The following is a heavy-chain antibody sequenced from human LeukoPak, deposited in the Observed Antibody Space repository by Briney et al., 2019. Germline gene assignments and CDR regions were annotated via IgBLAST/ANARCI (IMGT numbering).Heavy chain of an antibody. V-gene: IGHV4-4*07. D-gene: IGHD3-22*01. Sequence: PSETLSLTCTVSGGSISSYYWSWIRQPAGKGLEWIGRIYTSGSTNYNPSLKSRVTMSVDTSKNQFSLKLSSVTAADTAVYYCARDYSDCSGYPAGAFDIWGQGTMVTVSS. CDR2: IYTSGST. J-gene: IGHJ3*02. CDR1: GGSISSYY. CDR3: ARDYSDCSGYPAGAFDI.